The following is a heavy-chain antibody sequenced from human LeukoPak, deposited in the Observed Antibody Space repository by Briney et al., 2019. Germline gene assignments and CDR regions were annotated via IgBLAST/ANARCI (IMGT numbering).Heavy chain of an antibody. CDR3: ATFEYSSSVKGPEYYGMDV. V-gene: IGHV3-33*08. CDR2: IWYDGSNK. D-gene: IGHD6-6*01. CDR1: GFTFSSYA. J-gene: IGHJ6*02. Sequence: GGSLRLSCAASGFTFSSYAMSWVRQAPGKGLEWVAVIWYDGSNKYYADSVKGRFTISRDNSKNTLYLQMNSLRAEDTAVYYCATFEYSSSVKGPEYYGMDVWGQGTTVTVSS.